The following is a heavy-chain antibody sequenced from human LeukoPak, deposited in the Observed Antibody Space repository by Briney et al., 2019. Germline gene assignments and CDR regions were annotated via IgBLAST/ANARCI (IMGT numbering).Heavy chain of an antibody. J-gene: IGHJ6*02. CDR3: ATDPVIRNGMNV. Sequence: PGGSLRLSCEASGITVSNTYVNWVRQAPGKGLEWVSVIHGDGTTYFADSVKGRFTITRDTSKNTFYLQMNSLRSEDTAVYYCATDPVIRNGMNVWGQGTTVTLSS. CDR1: GITVSNTY. D-gene: IGHD2/OR15-2a*01. V-gene: IGHV3-66*02. CDR2: IHGDGTT.